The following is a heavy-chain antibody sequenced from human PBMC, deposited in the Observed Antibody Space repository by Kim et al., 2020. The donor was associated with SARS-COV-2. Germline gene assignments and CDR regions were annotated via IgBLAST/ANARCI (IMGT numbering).Heavy chain of an antibody. CDR3: AGCRLGPYYDILTGYYPFDS. CDR2: ISAYNGNT. J-gene: IGHJ4*02. Sequence: ASVKVSCKASGYTFTSYGISWVRQAPGQGLEWMGWISAYNGNTNYAQKLQGRVTMTTDTSTSTAYMELRSLRSDDTAVYYCAGCRLGPYYDILTGYYPFDSWGQGTLVTVSS. CDR1: GYTFTSYG. V-gene: IGHV1-18*01. D-gene: IGHD3-9*01.